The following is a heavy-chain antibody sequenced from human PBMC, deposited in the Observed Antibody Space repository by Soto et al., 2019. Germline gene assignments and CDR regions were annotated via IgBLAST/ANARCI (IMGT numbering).Heavy chain of an antibody. CDR2: TYYSSKWYN. Sequence: QTLSLTCAISGDSVSSNSAAWSWIRQSPSRGLEWLGSTYYSSKWYNDYAVSVKSRITINPDTSKNQFSLQLNSVTAEDTTVYYCARALVLRWFGELLEYYFDYWGQGTLVNVSS. CDR1: GDSVSSNSAA. D-gene: IGHD3-10*01. J-gene: IGHJ4*02. V-gene: IGHV6-1*01. CDR3: ARALVLRWFGELLEYYFDY.